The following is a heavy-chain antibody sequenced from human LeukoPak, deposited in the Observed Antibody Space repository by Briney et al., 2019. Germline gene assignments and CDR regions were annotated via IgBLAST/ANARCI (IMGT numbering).Heavy chain of an antibody. CDR3: ARDRETLGYCSGGTCYSNGYGY. D-gene: IGHD2-15*01. Sequence: GGSLRLSCAASGFTFSSYAMNWVRQAPGKGLEWVAVISHDGSNEYYADSVKGRFTISRDNSKNTLYLQMNSLRAEDTAVYYCARDRETLGYCSGGTCYSNGYGYWGQGTLVTVSS. J-gene: IGHJ4*02. CDR2: ISHDGSNE. V-gene: IGHV3-30-3*01. CDR1: GFTFSSYA.